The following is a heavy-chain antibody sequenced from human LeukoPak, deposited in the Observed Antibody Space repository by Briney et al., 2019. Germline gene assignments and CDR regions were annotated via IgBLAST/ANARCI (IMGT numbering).Heavy chain of an antibody. V-gene: IGHV6-1*01. D-gene: IGHD6-19*01. CDR2: TYYRSKWYD. J-gene: IGHJ4*02. Sequence: SQTLSLTCAISGDSVSSNSAAWDWIRQSPSRGLEWLRRTYYRSKWYDDYAVSVKSRVTINPDTSKNQFSLQLNSVTPEDTAVYYCARDHGIAVAALDYWGQGTLVTVSS. CDR3: ARDHGIAVAALDY. CDR1: GDSVSSNSAA.